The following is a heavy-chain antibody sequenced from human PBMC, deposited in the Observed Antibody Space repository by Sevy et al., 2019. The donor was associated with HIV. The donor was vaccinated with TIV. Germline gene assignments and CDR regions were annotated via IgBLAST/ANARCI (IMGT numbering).Heavy chain of an antibody. J-gene: IGHJ4*02. CDR3: ARHRTKAAALDYFDY. V-gene: IGHV4-39*01. Sequence: SETLSLTCTVSGGSISSSSYYWGWIRQPPGKGLEWIGSIYYSGSTYYNPSLKSRVTISVDTSKNQFSLKLSSVTAADTAVYYSARHRTKAAALDYFDYWGQGTLVTVSS. CDR2: IYYSGST. D-gene: IGHD6-13*01. CDR1: GGSISSSSYY.